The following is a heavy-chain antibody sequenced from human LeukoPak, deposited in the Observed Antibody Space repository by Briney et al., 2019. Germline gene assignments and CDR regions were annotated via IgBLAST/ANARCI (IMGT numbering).Heavy chain of an antibody. D-gene: IGHD3-9*01. CDR2: ISSSRSTI. Sequence: GGSLRLSCAASGFTFSDYYMSWIRQAPGKGLEWVSYISSSRSTIYYADSVKGRFTISRDNAKNSLYLQMNSLRAEDTAIYYCAREWEHYDILTGRFYWYFDLWGRGTLVTVSS. CDR3: AREWEHYDILTGRFYWYFDL. CDR1: GFTFSDYY. V-gene: IGHV3-11*04. J-gene: IGHJ2*01.